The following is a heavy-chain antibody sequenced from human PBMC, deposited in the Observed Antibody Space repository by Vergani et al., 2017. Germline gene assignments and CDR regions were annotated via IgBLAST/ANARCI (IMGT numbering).Heavy chain of an antibody. CDR1: GFTFNSYA. Sequence: QLLESGGGLIQPGGSLRLSCAASGFTFNSYAMTWVRQAPGKGLEWVSGINNNGGSTYYADSVKGRFTISRDNSKNTLYLQMTDLRAEDTATYYCAKEAIVDYGFYFDHWGQGVLVTVSS. D-gene: IGHD4-17*01. J-gene: IGHJ4*02. CDR3: AKEAIVDYGFYFDH. V-gene: IGHV3-23*01. CDR2: INNNGGST.